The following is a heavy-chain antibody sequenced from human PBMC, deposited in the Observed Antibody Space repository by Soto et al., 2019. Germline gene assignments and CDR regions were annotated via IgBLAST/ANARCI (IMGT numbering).Heavy chain of an antibody. CDR3: ARGYYDFLSGRIDHYYHYGMDV. D-gene: IGHD3-3*01. Sequence: PGGSLRLSCAASGFNFSNYGMHWVRQAPGKGLEWVAVIWFDGSNKYYADSVEGRFTISRDNSKNTLFLQMNGLRVEDTAVYFCARGYYDFLSGRIDHYYHYGMDVWGQGTAVTVSS. CDR2: IWFDGSNK. CDR1: GFNFSNYG. V-gene: IGHV3-33*01. J-gene: IGHJ6*02.